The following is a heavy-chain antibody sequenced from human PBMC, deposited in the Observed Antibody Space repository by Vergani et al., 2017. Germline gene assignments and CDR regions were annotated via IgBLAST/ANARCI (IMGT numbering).Heavy chain of an antibody. D-gene: IGHD6-19*01. J-gene: IGHJ6*02. CDR1: GFTFSSYG. CDR2: ISYDGSNK. V-gene: IGHV3-30*18. CDR3: AKDEGQQWPVGYYYYGMDV. Sequence: QVQLVESGGGVVQPGRSLRLSCAASGFTFSSYGMHWVRQAPGKGLEWVAVISYDGSNKYYADSVKGRFTISRDNSKNTLYLQMNSLRAEDTAVYYCAKDEGQQWPVGYYYYGMDVWGQGTTVTVSS.